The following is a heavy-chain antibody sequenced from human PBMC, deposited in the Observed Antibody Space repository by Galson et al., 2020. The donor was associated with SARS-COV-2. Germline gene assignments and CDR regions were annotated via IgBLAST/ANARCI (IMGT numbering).Heavy chain of an antibody. V-gene: IGHV3-33*01. CDR1: GFTFSSYG. J-gene: IGHJ6*02. CDR2: IWYDGSNK. D-gene: IGHD3-16*01. CDR3: ARVLIPLYGMDV. Sequence: SCAASGFTFSSYGMHWVRKAPGKGLERVAVIWYDGSNKYYADSVKGRFTISRDNSKNTLYLQMNSLRAEDTAVYYCARVLIPLYGMDVWGQGTTVTVSS.